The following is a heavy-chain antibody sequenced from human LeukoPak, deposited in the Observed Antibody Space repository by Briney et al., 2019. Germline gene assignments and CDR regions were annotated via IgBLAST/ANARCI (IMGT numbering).Heavy chain of an antibody. V-gene: IGHV4-59*01. CDR3: ARELDYGGFDY. Sequence: SETLSLTCTVSGGSISRYYWSWIRQPPGKGLEWIGYIYYSGNTNYNPSLKSRVTISVDTSKNQSSLKLSSVTAADTAVYYCARELDYGGFDYWGQGTLVTVSS. CDR1: GGSISRYY. CDR2: IYYSGNT. D-gene: IGHD4-17*01. J-gene: IGHJ4*02.